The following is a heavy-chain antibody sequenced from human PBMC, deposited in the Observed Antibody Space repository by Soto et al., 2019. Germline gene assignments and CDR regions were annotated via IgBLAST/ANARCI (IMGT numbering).Heavy chain of an antibody. V-gene: IGHV1-18*04. J-gene: IGHJ4*02. D-gene: IGHD2-21*02. CDR2: ISAYNGNT. CDR1: GYTFTSYG. CDR3: ARDHIVVATGYFDY. Sequence: ASVKVSCKASGYTFTSYGISWVRQAPGQGLEWMGWISAYNGNTNYAQKLQGRVTMTTDTSTSTAYMELRSLRSDDTAVYYCARDHIVVATGYFDYWGQGTLVTVSS.